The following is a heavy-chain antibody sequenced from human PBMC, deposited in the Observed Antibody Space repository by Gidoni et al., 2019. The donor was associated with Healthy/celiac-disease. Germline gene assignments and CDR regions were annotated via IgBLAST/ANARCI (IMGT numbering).Heavy chain of an antibody. CDR2: IIPILGIA. Sequence: QVQLVQSGAEVKKPGSSVQVSCKASGGTFSSYAISWVRQAPGQGLEWMGRIIPILGIANYAQKFQGRVTITADKSTSTAYMELSSLRSEDTAVYYCASSGITMVRGVIMPGNLARWGQGTLVTVSS. CDR3: ASSGITMVRGVIMPGNLAR. CDR1: GGTFSSYA. D-gene: IGHD3-10*01. J-gene: IGHJ4*02. V-gene: IGHV1-69*04.